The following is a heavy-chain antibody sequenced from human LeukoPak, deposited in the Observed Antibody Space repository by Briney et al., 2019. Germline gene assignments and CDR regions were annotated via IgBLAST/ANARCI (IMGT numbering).Heavy chain of an antibody. CDR3: ARGDYGDYGDAFDI. CDR1: GYTFTGYY. Sequence: ASVKVSCKASGYTFTGYYMHWERQAPGQGLEWMGWINPNSGGTNYAQKFQGWVTMTRDTSISTAYMELSRLRSDDTAVYYCARGDYGDYGDAFDIWGQGTMVTVSS. J-gene: IGHJ3*02. CDR2: INPNSGGT. D-gene: IGHD4-17*01. V-gene: IGHV1-2*04.